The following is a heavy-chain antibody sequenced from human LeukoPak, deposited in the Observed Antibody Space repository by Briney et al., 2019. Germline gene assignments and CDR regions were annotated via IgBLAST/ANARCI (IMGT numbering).Heavy chain of an antibody. CDR1: DDSFSSHH. CDR2: ISYIGST. Sequence: SETLCLTCAVSDDSFSSHHWTWIRQPPGKGLEWIGDISYIGSTNYNPSLKSRVTISIDTSKNQFSLKLSSVTAADTAVYYCARDLVTVTKGFDIWGQGTMVSVSS. J-gene: IGHJ3*02. CDR3: ARDLVTVTKGFDI. D-gene: IGHD4-17*01. V-gene: IGHV4-59*11.